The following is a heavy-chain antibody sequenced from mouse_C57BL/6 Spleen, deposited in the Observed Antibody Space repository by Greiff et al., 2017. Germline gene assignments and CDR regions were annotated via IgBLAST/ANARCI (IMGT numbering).Heavy chain of an antibody. CDR2: IHPNSGST. CDR3: AREEVTVAASGYYFDY. Sequence: QVQLQQPGAELVKPGASVKLSCKASGYTFTSYWMHWVKQRPGQGLEWIGMIHPNSGSTNYNEKFKSKATLTVDKSSSTAYMQLSSLTSEDSAVYYCAREEVTVAASGYYFDYWGTGTTVTVSS. D-gene: IGHD1-1*01. CDR1: GYTFTSYW. J-gene: IGHJ2*01. V-gene: IGHV1-64*01.